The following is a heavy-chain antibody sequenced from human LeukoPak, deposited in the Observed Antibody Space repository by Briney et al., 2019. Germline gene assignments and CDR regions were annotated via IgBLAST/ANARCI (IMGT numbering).Heavy chain of an antibody. J-gene: IGHJ6*03. CDR2: IYHSGST. CDR1: GGSISSGGYY. V-gene: IGHV4-30-2*01. CDR3: AREVDSSWSTDYYYMDV. D-gene: IGHD6-13*01. Sequence: SQTLSLTCTVSGGSISSGGYYWSWIRQPPGKGLEWIGYIYHSGSTYYNPSLKSRVTISVDRSKNQFSLKLSSVTAADTAVYYCAREVDSSWSTDYYYMDVWGKGTTVTVSS.